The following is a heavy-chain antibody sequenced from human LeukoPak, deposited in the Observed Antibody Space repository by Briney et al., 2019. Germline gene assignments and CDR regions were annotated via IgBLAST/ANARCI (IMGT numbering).Heavy chain of an antibody. Sequence: GRSLRLSCAASGFTFSSYSMNWVRQAPGKGLEWVSSISSSSSYIYYADSVKGRFTISRDNAKNSLYLQMNSLRAEDTAVYYCAGNWGSYRRFDYWGQGTLVTVSS. CDR3: AGNWGSYRRFDY. CDR2: ISSSSSYI. CDR1: GFTFSSYS. D-gene: IGHD3-16*02. J-gene: IGHJ4*02. V-gene: IGHV3-21*01.